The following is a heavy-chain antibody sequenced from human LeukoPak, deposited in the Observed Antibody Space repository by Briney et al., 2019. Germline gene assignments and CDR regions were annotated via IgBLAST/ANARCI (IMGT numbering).Heavy chain of an antibody. CDR3: ARGDILTGYSY. J-gene: IGHJ4*02. CDR1: GGSFRGYY. D-gene: IGHD3-9*01. CDR2: INHRGST. Sequence: SETLSLTCAVYGGSFRGYYWSWIRQPPGKGLELIGEINHRGSTKYNPSLKSRVTISVDTSKNQFSLNLRSATAADTAVYYCARGDILTGYSYWGQGTLVTVSS. V-gene: IGHV4-34*01.